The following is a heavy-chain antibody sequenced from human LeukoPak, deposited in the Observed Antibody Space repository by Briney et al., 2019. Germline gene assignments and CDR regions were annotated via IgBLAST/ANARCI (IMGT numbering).Heavy chain of an antibody. Sequence: ASVKVSCKASGYTFSTYTMHWVRQAPGQGLERMGWINTNTGNPTYAQGFTGRFVFSLDTSVSTAYLQISSLKAEDTAVYYCARGNYDSSGYQTRWGQGTLVTVSS. D-gene: IGHD3-22*01. V-gene: IGHV7-4-1*02. CDR3: ARGNYDSSGYQTR. J-gene: IGHJ4*02. CDR1: GYTFSTYT. CDR2: INTNTGNP.